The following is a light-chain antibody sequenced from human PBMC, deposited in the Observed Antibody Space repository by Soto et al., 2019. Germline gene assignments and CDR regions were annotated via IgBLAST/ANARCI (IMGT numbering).Light chain of an antibody. Sequence: IVMTQSPLSLPVTPGEPASISCRSSQSLLHTNGYNYLDWYLQKPGQSPQLLIYLGSNRASGVPDRFRASGSGTDFTLKISKVEAEDVGVYYCMQALQTPPWTFGQGTKVEIK. CDR1: QSLLHTNGYNY. V-gene: IGKV2-28*01. CDR2: LGS. CDR3: MQALQTPPWT. J-gene: IGKJ1*01.